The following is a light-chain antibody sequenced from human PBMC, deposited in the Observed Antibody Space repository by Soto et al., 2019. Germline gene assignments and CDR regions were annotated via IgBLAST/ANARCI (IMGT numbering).Light chain of an antibody. V-gene: IGKV3-20*01. CDR1: QSVASSS. CDR3: QQYGT. J-gene: IGKJ3*01. Sequence: EIVLTQSPGTLSLSPGERATLSCRASQSVASSSLAWYQQKPGQAPRLLIYRASSRAAGIPDRFSGSGSGTDFTLTISRLEPEDFAVYYCQQYGTFGPGTKVDIK. CDR2: RAS.